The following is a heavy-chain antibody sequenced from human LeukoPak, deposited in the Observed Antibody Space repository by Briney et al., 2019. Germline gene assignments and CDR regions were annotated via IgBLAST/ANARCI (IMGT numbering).Heavy chain of an antibody. V-gene: IGHV3-23*01. CDR1: GFTFSSYA. J-gene: IGHJ4*02. Sequence: GGSLRLSCAASGFTFSSYAMSWVRQAPGKGLEWVSAISGSGARTYYADSVRGRFTISRDNSKNTVYLQLNSLRGEDTAVYYCAKDLVSGDWYWRGFDSWGQGTLVTVSS. D-gene: IGHD6-19*01. CDR2: ISGSGART. CDR3: AKDLVSGDWYWRGFDS.